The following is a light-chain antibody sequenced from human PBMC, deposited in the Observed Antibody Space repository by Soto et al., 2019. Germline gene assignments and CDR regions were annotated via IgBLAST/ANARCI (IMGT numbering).Light chain of an antibody. Sequence: EIGMTQSPATLSVSPGERATLSCRAGQGVSSNLAWYQQKPGQAPRLLIFGASTRATGIPARFSGSGSGTDFTLTISRLEPEDFAVYYCQQYGSSGTFGQGTKVDI. J-gene: IGKJ1*01. CDR1: QGVSSN. CDR3: QQYGSSGT. CDR2: GAS. V-gene: IGKV3-15*01.